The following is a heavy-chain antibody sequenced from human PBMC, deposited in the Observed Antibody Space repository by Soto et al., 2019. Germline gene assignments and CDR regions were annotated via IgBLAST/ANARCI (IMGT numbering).Heavy chain of an antibody. D-gene: IGHD3-16*02. J-gene: IGHJ5*02. CDR1: GYPFTSYY. V-gene: IGHV1-46*01. CDR3: ARDIVWGSYRNNWFDP. Sequence: XSVKVGCKASGYPFTSYYMHWGRQAPGQGLEWMGIINPSGGSTSYAQKFQGRVTMTRDTSTSTVYMELSSLRSEDTAVYYCARDIVWGSYRNNWFDPWGQGTLVTVSS. CDR2: INPSGGST.